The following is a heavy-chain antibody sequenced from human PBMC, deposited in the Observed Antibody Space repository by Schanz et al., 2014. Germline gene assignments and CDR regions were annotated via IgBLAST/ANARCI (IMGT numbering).Heavy chain of an antibody. J-gene: IGHJ6*02. CDR2: INQSGRA. D-gene: IGHD5-12*01. CDR1: GGSLSGYY. Sequence: QVQLQQWGAGLLKPSETLSLSCAVYGGSLSGYYWGWVRQPPRKGLEWIGEINQSGRASYNPSLKSRVTISVDTSKNQFSLKLSSVTAADTAVYYCARAEINSGYARYYYGMDVWGQGTTVTVSS. V-gene: IGHV4-34*01. CDR3: ARAEINSGYARYYYGMDV.